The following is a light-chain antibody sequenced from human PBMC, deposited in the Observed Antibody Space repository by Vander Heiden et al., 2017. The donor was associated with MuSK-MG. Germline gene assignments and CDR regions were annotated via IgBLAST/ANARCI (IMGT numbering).Light chain of an antibody. Sequence: QPLLTQPPSVPGAPGQRVTISCTGSSSNIGAGYDVHWYQQLPGTAPKLLIYGNSNRPSGVPDRFSGSKSGTSASLAITGLQAEDEADYYCQSYDSSLRGIFGGGTKLTVL. J-gene: IGLJ2*01. CDR1: SSNIGAGYD. CDR3: QSYDSSLRGI. CDR2: GNS. V-gene: IGLV1-40*01.